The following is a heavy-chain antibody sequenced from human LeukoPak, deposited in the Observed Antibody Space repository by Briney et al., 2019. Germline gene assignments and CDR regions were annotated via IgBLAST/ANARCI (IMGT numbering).Heavy chain of an antibody. J-gene: IGHJ4*02. D-gene: IGHD4-17*01. CDR2: IYYTGSI. CDR1: GGSVSSGNYY. V-gene: IGHV4-61*01. CDR3: ARGGDDYGDYTFDY. Sequence: SETLSLTCTVSGGSVSSGNYYWSRIRQPPGKGLEWIGYIYYTGSINYNPSPTSRVTISVDTSKNQLSLKLSSVTAADTAVYYCARGGDDYGDYTFDYWGQGTLVTVSS.